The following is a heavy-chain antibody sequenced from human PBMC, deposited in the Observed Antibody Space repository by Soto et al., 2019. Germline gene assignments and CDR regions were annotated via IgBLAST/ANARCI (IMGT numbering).Heavy chain of an antibody. CDR1: GYTFTTFW. D-gene: IGHD1-26*01. V-gene: IGHV5-10-1*01. Sequence: GESLKISCTGFGYTFTTFWISWVRQMPGKGLEWMGRIDPRDSQTNYSPSFQGHVTISVDKSISTAYLQWDSLKASDTAMYYCARLFCSTDTCDGWFDPWGQGTLVTVSS. CDR3: ARLFCSTDTCDGWFDP. J-gene: IGHJ5*02. CDR2: IDPRDSQT.